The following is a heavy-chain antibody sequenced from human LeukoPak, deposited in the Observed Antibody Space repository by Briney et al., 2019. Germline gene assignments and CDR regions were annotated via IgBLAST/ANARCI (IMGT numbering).Heavy chain of an antibody. D-gene: IGHD1-26*01. CDR1: GGTFSSYA. CDR2: IIPILGIA. CDR3: ARGRGGYSGTYTP. Sequence: ASVKVSCKASGGTFSSYAISWVRQAPGQGLEWMGRIIPILGIANYAQKFQGRVTITADKSTSTAYMELSSLRSEDTAVYYCARGRGGYSGTYTPWGQGTLVTVSS. J-gene: IGHJ5*02. V-gene: IGHV1-69*04.